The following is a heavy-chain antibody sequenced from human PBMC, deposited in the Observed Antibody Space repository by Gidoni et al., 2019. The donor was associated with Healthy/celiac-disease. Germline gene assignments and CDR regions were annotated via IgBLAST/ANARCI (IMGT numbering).Heavy chain of an antibody. CDR1: GLTFSSYS. V-gene: IGHV3-48*02. D-gene: IGHD1-1*01. Sequence: EVQLVESGGGLVQPGGSLRLSCAASGLTFSSYSMNWVRHAPGKGLEWVSYISSSSSTIYYADSVKGRFTISRDNAKNSLYLQMNSLRDEDTAVYYCARGRRARTSTQVDNRRDYGMDVWGQGTTVTVSS. J-gene: IGHJ6*02. CDR3: ARGRRARTSTQVDNRRDYGMDV. CDR2: ISSSSSTI.